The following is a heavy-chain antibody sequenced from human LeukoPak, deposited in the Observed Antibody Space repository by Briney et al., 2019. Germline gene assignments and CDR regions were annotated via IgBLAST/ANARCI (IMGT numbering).Heavy chain of an antibody. V-gene: IGHV4-59*01. CDR2: IYYSGST. D-gene: IGHD4-17*01. J-gene: IGHJ2*01. CDR3: ARAFSDYYWYFDL. Sequence: KPSETLSLTCTVSGGSINSYYWSWIRQPPGKGLEWIGYIYYSGSTNYNPSLKSRVTISVDTSKNQFSLKLSSVTAADTAVYYCARAFSDYYWYFDLWGRGTLVTVSS. CDR1: GGSINSYY.